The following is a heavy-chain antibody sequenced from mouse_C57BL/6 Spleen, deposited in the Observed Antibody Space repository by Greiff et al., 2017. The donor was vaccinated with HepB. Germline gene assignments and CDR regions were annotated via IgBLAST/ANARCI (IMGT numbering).Heavy chain of an antibody. J-gene: IGHJ4*01. CDR3: ARVTGTNAMDY. CDR2: IWTGGGT. Sequence: VQLVESGPGLVAPSQSLSITCTVSGFSLNSYAISWVRQPPGKGLEWLGVIWTGGGTNYNSALKSRLCISKDNSKRQVILKMHSLQTDDTARYYCARVTGTNAMDYWGQGTSVTVSS. CDR1: GFSLNSYA. D-gene: IGHD4-1*01. V-gene: IGHV2-9-1*01.